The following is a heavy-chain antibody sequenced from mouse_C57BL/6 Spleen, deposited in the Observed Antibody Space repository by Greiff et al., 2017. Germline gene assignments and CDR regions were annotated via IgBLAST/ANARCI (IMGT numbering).Heavy chain of an antibody. CDR3: TRGGFRGYYAMDY. Sequence: VQLKESGEGLVKPGGSLKLSCAASGFTFSSYAMSWVRQTPEKRLEWVAYISSGGDYIYYADTVKGRFTISRDNARNTLYLQMSSLKSEDTAMYYCTRGGFRGYYAMDYWGQGTSVTVSS. V-gene: IGHV5-9-1*02. CDR2: ISSGGDYI. J-gene: IGHJ4*01. CDR1: GFTFSSYA.